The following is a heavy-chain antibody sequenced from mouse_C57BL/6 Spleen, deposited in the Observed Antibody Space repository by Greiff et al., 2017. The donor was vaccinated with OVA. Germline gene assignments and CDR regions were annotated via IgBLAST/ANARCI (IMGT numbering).Heavy chain of an antibody. CDR1: GYTFTDYY. V-gene: IGHV1-26*01. Sequence: VQLQQSGPELVKPGASVKISCKASGYTFTDYYMNWVKQSHGKSLEWIGDINPNNGGTSYNQKFKGKATLTVDKSSSTAYMELRGLTSEDSAVYYCAPGTGKLDCWGQSTTLTVS. D-gene: IGHD3-1*01. CDR2: INPNNGGT. CDR3: APGTGKLDC. J-gene: IGHJ2*01.